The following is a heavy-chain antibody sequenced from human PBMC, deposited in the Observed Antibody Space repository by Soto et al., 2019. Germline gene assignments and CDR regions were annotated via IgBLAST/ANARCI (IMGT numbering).Heavy chain of an antibody. D-gene: IGHD6-6*01. CDR1: GFTFSSYA. V-gene: IGHV3-23*01. CDR3: ASGGQLVPVDY. Sequence: GGSLRLSCAASGFTFSSYAMSWVRQAPGKGLEWVSAISGSGGSTYYADSVKGRFTISRDNSKNTLYLQMNSLRAEDTAVCYCASGGQLVPVDYWGQGTLVTVSS. CDR2: ISGSGGST. J-gene: IGHJ4*02.